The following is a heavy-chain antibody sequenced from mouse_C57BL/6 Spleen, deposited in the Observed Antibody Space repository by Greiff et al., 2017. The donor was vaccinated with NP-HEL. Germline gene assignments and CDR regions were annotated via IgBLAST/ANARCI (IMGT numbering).Heavy chain of an antibody. D-gene: IGHD1-1*01. J-gene: IGHJ1*03. CDR3: AKNGGLSGSSYGYFDV. Sequence: VQLVESGPGLVQPSQSLSITCTVSGFSLTSYGVHWVRQPPGKGLEWLGVIWSGGSTDYNAAFISRLSISKDNSKSQVFFKMNSLQADDTAIYYCAKNGGLSGSSYGYFDVWGTGTTVTVSS. CDR1: GFSLTSYG. V-gene: IGHV2-4*01. CDR2: IWSGGST.